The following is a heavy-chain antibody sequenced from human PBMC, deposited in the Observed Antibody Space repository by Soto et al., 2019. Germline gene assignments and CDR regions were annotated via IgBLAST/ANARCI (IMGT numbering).Heavy chain of an antibody. CDR1: GDSISTSNYY. CDR2: LFYSGGT. J-gene: IGHJ4*02. V-gene: IGHV4-39*07. Sequence: SETVSLTCSVSGDSISTSNYYWGWIRQPPGKGLEWIGHLFYSGGTYYNPSLKSRVSISVDTSKNEFSLKLTSITAADTAIYFCARRFGYYGSGSYYPDYWGQGTLVTVSS. CDR3: ARRFGYYGSGSYYPDY. D-gene: IGHD3-10*01.